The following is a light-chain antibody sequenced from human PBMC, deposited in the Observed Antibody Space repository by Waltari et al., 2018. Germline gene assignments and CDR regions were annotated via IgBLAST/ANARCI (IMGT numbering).Light chain of an antibody. CDR3: NSRDSSGNHVL. V-gene: IGLV3-19*01. J-gene: IGLJ2*01. Sequence: SSALTQDPAVSLALGQLDRITSQADRLRSHYDSWYQQKPEQAPVLVISNKNHRPSGIPDRFSGSSSGKTASLTITGAQAEDEADYYCNSRDSSGNHVLFGGGTKLTVL. CDR1: RLRSHY. CDR2: NKN.